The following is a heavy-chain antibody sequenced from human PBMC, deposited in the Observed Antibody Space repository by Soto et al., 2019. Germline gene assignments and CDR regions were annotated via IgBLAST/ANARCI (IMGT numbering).Heavy chain of an antibody. CDR2: IYHSGST. D-gene: IGHD4-17*01. Sequence: SETLSLTCAVSGYSISSGYYWGCIRQPPGKGLEWIASIYHSGSTYYNPSLKSRVTISVDTSKNQFSLNLSSVTAADTAVYFCARMSGTTVTSTFDFWGQGTLVTVSS. V-gene: IGHV4-38-2*01. CDR3: ARMSGTTVTSTFDF. J-gene: IGHJ4*02. CDR1: GYSISSGYY.